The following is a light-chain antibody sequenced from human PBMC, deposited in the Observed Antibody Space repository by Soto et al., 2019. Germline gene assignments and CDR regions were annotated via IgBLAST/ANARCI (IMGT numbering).Light chain of an antibody. V-gene: IGKV3-20*01. Sequence: EIVLTQSPGTLSLSPGERATLSCRASPSLSSSYLARYQQKPGQAPRLLIYGASSRATGIPDRFSGSGSGTDFTLTIIKVEPEDFAVYYCQQYSSSPPYTFGQGTKLEIK. CDR3: QQYSSSPPYT. CDR2: GAS. J-gene: IGKJ2*01. CDR1: PSLSSSY.